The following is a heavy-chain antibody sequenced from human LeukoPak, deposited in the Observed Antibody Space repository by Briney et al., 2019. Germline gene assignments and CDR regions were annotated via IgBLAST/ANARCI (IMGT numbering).Heavy chain of an antibody. J-gene: IGHJ4*02. D-gene: IGHD3-10*01. CDR2: IWYDGSNK. CDR1: GFTFSSYG. Sequence: QPGGSLRLSCAASGFTFSSYGMHWVRQAPGKGLEWVAVIWYDGSNKYYADSVKGRFTISRDNSKNTLCLQMNSLRAEDTAVYYCARDGSMVRGVIQYYFDYWGQGTLVTVSS. V-gene: IGHV3-33*01. CDR3: ARDGSMVRGVIQYYFDY.